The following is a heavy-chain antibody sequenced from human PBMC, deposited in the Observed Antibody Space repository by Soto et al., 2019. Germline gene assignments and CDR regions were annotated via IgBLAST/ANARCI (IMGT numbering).Heavy chain of an antibody. CDR2: ISDSGGTT. J-gene: IGHJ4*02. CDR1: GFTFSSYA. D-gene: IGHD6-6*01. CDR3: ARSSSSSGP. V-gene: IGHV3-23*01. Sequence: EVQLLESGGSLVQPGGSLRLSCAASGFTFSSYAMSWVRQGPGKGLEWVSAISDSGGTTYYADSVKGRFTISRDNSKSTLHLQMNSLRDEDTAIYYCARSSSSSGPWGQGTLVTVSS.